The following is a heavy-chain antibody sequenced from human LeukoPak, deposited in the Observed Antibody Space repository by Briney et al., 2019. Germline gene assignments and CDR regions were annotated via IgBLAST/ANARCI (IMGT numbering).Heavy chain of an antibody. CDR1: GGTFSSYA. Sequence: SVKVSCKASGGTFSSYAISWVRQAPGQGLEWMGGIIPIFGTANYAQKFQGRVTITADESTSTAYMELSSLRSEDTAVYYCARDGDGDYGNWFDPWGQGTLVTVSS. CDR3: ARDGDGDYGNWFDP. J-gene: IGHJ5*02. V-gene: IGHV1-69*13. CDR2: IIPIFGTA. D-gene: IGHD4-17*01.